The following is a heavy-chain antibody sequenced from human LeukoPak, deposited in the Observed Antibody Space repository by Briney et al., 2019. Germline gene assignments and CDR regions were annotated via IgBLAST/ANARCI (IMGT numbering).Heavy chain of an antibody. D-gene: IGHD3-10*01. CDR1: GFTFSSYA. CDR2: ISGSGGST. V-gene: IGHV3-23*01. CDR3: AKSPRRGPTYYYGSGIGY. Sequence: PRGSLRLSCAASGFTFSSYAMSWVRQAPGKGLEWVSAISGSGGSTYYADSVKGRFTISRDNSKNTLYLQMNSLRAEDTAVYYSAKSPRRGPTYYYGSGIGYWGQGTLVTVSS. J-gene: IGHJ4*02.